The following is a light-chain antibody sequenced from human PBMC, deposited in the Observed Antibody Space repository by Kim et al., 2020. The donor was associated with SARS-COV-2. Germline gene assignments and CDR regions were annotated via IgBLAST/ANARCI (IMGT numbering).Light chain of an antibody. V-gene: IGKV3D-20*02. CDR1: QIITSTY. CDR3: QQHEDSPLT. J-gene: IGKJ4*01. CDR2: DIS. Sequence: SPGERVPLSCRASQIITSTYLAWYQQRPGQAPRLLIHDISRRATGIPDRFRGSGSGTDFTLTISRLEPEDSAVYYCQQHEDSPLTFGGGTKVDIK.